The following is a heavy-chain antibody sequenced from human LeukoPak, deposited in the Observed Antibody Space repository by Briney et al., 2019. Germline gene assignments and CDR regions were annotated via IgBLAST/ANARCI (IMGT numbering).Heavy chain of an antibody. J-gene: IGHJ4*02. Sequence: PGGSLRLSCAASGFTFSSYAMHWVRHAPGKGLKWVAVISYDGSNKYYADSVKGRFTISRDNSKNTLYLQMNSLRAEDTAVYYCARAAIQLWLPFDYWGQGTLVTVSS. CDR2: ISYDGSNK. CDR1: GFTFSSYA. V-gene: IGHV3-30-3*01. D-gene: IGHD5-18*01. CDR3: ARAAIQLWLPFDY.